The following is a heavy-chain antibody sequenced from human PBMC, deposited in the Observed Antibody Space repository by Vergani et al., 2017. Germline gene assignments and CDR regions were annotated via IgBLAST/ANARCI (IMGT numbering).Heavy chain of an antibody. V-gene: IGHV1-46*01. Sequence: QVQLVQSGAEVKKPGASVKVSCKASGYTFTSYYMHWVRQAPGQGLEWMGIINPSGGSTSYAQKFQGRVTMTRDTSTSTVYMELSSLRSEDTAVYYCAIPRPDSSSWYWPFELGYYYGMDVWGQGTTVTVSS. D-gene: IGHD6-13*01. CDR3: AIPRPDSSSWYWPFELGYYYGMDV. CDR1: GYTFTSYY. CDR2: INPSGGST. J-gene: IGHJ6*02.